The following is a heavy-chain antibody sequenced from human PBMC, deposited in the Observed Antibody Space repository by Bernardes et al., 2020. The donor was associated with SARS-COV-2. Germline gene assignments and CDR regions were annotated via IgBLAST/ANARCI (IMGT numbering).Heavy chain of an antibody. CDR2: IYYSGST. CDR3: ARQHWYSSGWIDYYYYYGMDV. D-gene: IGHD6-19*01. CDR1: GGSISSSSYY. Sequence: SETLSLTCTVSGGSISSSSYYWGWIRQPPGKGLEWIGSIYYSGSTYYNPSLKSRVTISVDTSKNQFSLKLSSVTAADMAVYYCARQHWYSSGWIDYYYYYGMDVWGQGTTVTVSS. V-gene: IGHV4-39*01. J-gene: IGHJ6*02.